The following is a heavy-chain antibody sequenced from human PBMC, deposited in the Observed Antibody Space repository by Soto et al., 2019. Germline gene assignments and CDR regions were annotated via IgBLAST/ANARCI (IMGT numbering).Heavy chain of an antibody. V-gene: IGHV3-11*06. CDR3: ARGKLTGYYA. J-gene: IGHJ5*02. D-gene: IGHD3-9*01. Sequence: GCLRISSEASGWTFRDYYMSWIRQAPGKGLEWVSYISSRSTDTNYADAVKGRFTISRENAENSLYLQMNSLRAEDTDVYYCARGKLTGYYAWGQGTLVTVSS. CDR2: ISSRSTDT. CDR1: GWTFRDYY.